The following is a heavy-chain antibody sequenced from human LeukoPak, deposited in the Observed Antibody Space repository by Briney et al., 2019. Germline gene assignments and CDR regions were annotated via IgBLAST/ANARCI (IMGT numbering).Heavy chain of an antibody. J-gene: IGHJ3*02. Sequence: GASVKGSCKASGGTFSSYAISWVRQAPGQGLEWMGRIIPILGIANYAQKFQGRVTITADKSTSTAYMELSSLRSEDTAVYYCARGRLAGYSSGWPDAFDIWGQGTMVTVSS. V-gene: IGHV1-69*04. CDR2: IIPILGIA. D-gene: IGHD6-19*01. CDR1: GGTFSSYA. CDR3: ARGRLAGYSSGWPDAFDI.